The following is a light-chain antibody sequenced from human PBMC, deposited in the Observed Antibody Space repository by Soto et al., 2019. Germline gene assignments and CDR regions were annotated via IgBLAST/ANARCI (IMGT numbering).Light chain of an antibody. CDR3: SSYTTGNTL. J-gene: IGLJ1*01. V-gene: IGLV2-14*03. Sequence: QSALTQPASVSGSPGQSITISCTGTNSDTGDYNYVSWYQQHPGKAPKLMISDVSNRPSGVSSRFSGSKSGNTASLTISGLQAEDEADYYCSSYTTGNTLFGTGTKVTVL. CDR2: DVS. CDR1: NSDTGDYNY.